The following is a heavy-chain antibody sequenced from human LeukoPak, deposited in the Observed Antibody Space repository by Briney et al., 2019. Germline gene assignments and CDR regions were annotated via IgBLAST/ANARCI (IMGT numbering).Heavy chain of an antibody. CDR1: GFIFSSYS. V-gene: IGHV3-48*01. CDR2: ISSSGSTI. J-gene: IGHJ4*02. CDR3: ARDRSSGYYYSFDY. D-gene: IGHD3-22*01. Sequence: GGSLRLSCAASGFIFSSYSMNWVRQAPGKGLEWVSYISSSGSTIYYADSVKGRFTISRDKARNSLYLQMNSLRAEDTAVYYCARDRSSGYYYSFDYWGQGTLVTVSS.